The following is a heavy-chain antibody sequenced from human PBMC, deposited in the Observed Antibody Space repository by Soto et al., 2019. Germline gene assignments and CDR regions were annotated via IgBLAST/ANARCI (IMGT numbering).Heavy chain of an antibody. CDR1: GGSISSRNYY. CDR3: ARLLYDRSGYYYFDF. J-gene: IGHJ4*02. V-gene: IGHV4-39*01. D-gene: IGHD3-22*01. Sequence: PSETLSLTCTVSGGSISSRNYYWGWIRQPPGKGLEWIGSMHYSGTPYDNPSLKSRVTISVDTSKNQFSLKLTSVTATDTAVYFCARLLYDRSGYYYFDFWGQGIPVTVSS. CDR2: MHYSGTP.